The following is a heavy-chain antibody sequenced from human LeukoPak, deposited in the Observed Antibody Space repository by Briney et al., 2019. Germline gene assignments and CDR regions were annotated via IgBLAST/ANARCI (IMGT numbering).Heavy chain of an antibody. D-gene: IGHD6-13*01. CDR2: ISGGGDST. J-gene: IGHJ3*02. CDR1: GFTFSNYA. CDR3: AKEVAVVGTGAFDI. V-gene: IGHV3-23*01. Sequence: GGSLRLSCAASGFTFSNYAMSWVRQAPGMGLDWVSAISGGGDSTYYADSVKGRFTISRDSFKDTMLLEMNSLRVEDTAVYYCAKEVAVVGTGAFDIWGQGTMVTVSS.